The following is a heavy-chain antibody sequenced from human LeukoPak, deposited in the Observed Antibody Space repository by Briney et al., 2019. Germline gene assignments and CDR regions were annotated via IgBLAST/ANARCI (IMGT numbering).Heavy chain of an antibody. CDR1: GFTFSSYA. Sequence: GGSLRLSCAASGFTFSSYAMHWVRQAPGKGLEWVAVISYDGSNKYYADSVKGRFTISRDNSKNTLYLQMNSLRAEDTAVYYCARADRSVVAAHYWGQGTLVTVSS. CDR2: ISYDGSNK. J-gene: IGHJ4*02. V-gene: IGHV3-30*04. D-gene: IGHD2-15*01. CDR3: ARADRSVVAAHY.